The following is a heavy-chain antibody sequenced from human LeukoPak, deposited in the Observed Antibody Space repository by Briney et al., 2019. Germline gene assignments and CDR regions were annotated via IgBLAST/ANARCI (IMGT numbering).Heavy chain of an antibody. CDR1: GVPFSTFW. D-gene: IGHD3-16*01. V-gene: IGHV3-7*04. CDR2: INEDGSET. J-gene: IGHJ4*02. CDR3: TRPPRNSGAY. Sequence: SGGSLRLSCVASGVPFSTFWMSWVRQAPGKGLEWVANINEDGSETYYVDSVKGRLIISRDNAKNSLFLQMNSLRAEDTAVYYCTRPPRNSGAYWGQGTLVTVSS.